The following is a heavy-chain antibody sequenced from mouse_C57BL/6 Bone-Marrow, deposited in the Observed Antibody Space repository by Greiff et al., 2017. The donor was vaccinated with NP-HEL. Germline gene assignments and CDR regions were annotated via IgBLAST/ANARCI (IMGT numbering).Heavy chain of an antibody. J-gene: IGHJ4*01. CDR3: ARHGDYGGAMDY. Sequence: EVKLMESGGGLVQPGGSLKLSCAASGFTFSDYYMYWVRQTPEKRLEWVAYISNGGGSTYYPDTVKGRFTISRDNAKNTLYLQMSRLKSEDTAMYYCARHGDYGGAMDYWGQGTSVTVSS. CDR2: ISNGGGST. V-gene: IGHV5-12*01. D-gene: IGHD2-4*01. CDR1: GFTFSDYY.